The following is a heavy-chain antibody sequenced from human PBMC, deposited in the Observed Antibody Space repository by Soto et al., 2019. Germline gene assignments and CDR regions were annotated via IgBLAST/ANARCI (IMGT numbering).Heavy chain of an antibody. V-gene: IGHV3-48*02. CDR3: ARDGCSSASCYTYIRAFDV. CDR2: ISGPGSTI. J-gene: IGHJ3*01. CDR1: GFTFKTYS. Sequence: DEQLVASGGGLGQSGGSLRLSCAASGFTFKTYSMNWVRRAPGKGLEWISYISGPGSTIKYADSVQGRFIVSRDNANGSLHLQRNTLRDDDTAVYYCARDGCSSASCYTYIRAFDVWGQWTEVSVSS. D-gene: IGHD2-2*02.